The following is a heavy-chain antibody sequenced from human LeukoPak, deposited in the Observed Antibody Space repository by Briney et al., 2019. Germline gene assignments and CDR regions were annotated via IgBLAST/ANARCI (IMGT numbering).Heavy chain of an antibody. CDR1: GFTFSGYA. CDR3: TRLPSADTAMVNDWKGY. D-gene: IGHD5-18*01. Sequence: QTGGSLRLSCAASGFTFSGYAIHWVRQASGKGLEWVGRIRSKANGYATAYAASVKGRFTISRDDSKNTAYLQMNSLKTEDTAVYYCTRLPSADTAMVNDWKGYWGQGTLVTVSS. V-gene: IGHV3-73*01. J-gene: IGHJ4*02. CDR2: IRSKANGYAT.